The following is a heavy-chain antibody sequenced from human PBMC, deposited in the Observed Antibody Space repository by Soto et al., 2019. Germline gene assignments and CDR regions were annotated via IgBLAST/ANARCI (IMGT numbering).Heavy chain of an antibody. CDR1: GYTFTSYD. D-gene: IGHD5-12*01. CDR3: ARVPHERYSSYDYFFYVPLSPSDDAFDI. J-gene: IGHJ3*02. CDR2: MNPNSGNT. V-gene: IGHV1-8*01. Sequence: ASVKVSCKASGYTFTSYDINWVRQATGQGLEWMGWMNPNSGNTGYAQKFQGRVTMTRNTSISTAYMELSSLRSEDTAVYYCARVPHERYSSYDYFFYVPLSPSDDAFDIWGQGTMVTVSS.